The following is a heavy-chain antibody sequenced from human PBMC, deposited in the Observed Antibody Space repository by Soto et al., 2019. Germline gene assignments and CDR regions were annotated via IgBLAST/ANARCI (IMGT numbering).Heavy chain of an antibody. CDR2: IYYSGST. Sequence: PSETLSLTCTVSGGSISSSSYYWGWIRQPPGKGLEWIGSIYYSGSTYYNPSLESRVTISVDTSKNQFSLKLSSVTAADTAVYYCARRYCSSTSCSRELAFDIWGQGTMVTVSS. V-gene: IGHV4-39*01. CDR1: GGSISSSSYY. D-gene: IGHD2-2*01. CDR3: ARRYCSSTSCSRELAFDI. J-gene: IGHJ3*02.